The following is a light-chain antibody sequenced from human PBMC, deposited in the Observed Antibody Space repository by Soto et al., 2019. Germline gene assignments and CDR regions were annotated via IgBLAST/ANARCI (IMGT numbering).Light chain of an antibody. J-gene: IGKJ1*01. Sequence: EIVLTQSPATLSLSPGERATLSCRASQSVSSYLAWYQQKPGQAPRLLIYDASNRATGIPDRFSGSGSGTRFTLTISSLEPEDVAVYYCQQYGSSPPWTFGQGTKVDIK. V-gene: IGKV3-20*01. CDR2: DAS. CDR1: QSVSSY. CDR3: QQYGSSPPWT.